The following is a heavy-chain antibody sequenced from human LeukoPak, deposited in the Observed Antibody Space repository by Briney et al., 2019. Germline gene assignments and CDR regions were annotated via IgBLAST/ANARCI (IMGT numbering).Heavy chain of an antibody. CDR1: GFTFSNYE. J-gene: IGHJ6*02. Sequence: GGSLRLSCAASGFTFSNYEMNWVRQAPGKGLEWVSYISSGGGTIYYADSVKGRLTISRENAKNSLYLQMNSLRAEDTAVYYCARDKGVVVVVAGDSYYGMDVWGQGTTVTVSS. V-gene: IGHV3-48*03. D-gene: IGHD2-15*01. CDR2: ISSGGGTI. CDR3: ARDKGVVVVVAGDSYYGMDV.